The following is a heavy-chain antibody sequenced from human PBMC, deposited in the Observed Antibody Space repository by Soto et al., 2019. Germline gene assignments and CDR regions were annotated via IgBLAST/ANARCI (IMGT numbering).Heavy chain of an antibody. V-gene: IGHV1-46*01. CDR3: ALSSSWYFCFDP. J-gene: IGHJ5*02. D-gene: IGHD6-13*01. CDR2: INPSGGST. CDR1: GYTLTELS. Sequence: ASVKVSCKVSGYTLTELSMHWVRQAPGQGLEWMGIINPSGGSTSYAQKFQGRVTMTRDTSTSTVYMELSSLRSEDTAVYYCALSSSWYFCFDPWGQGTLVTVSS.